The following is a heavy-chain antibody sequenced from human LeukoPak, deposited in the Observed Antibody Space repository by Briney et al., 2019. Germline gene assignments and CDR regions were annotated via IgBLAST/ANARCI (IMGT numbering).Heavy chain of an antibody. CDR2: ISTDGSST. D-gene: IGHD4-17*01. CDR3: ARGGYGDPYFDY. CDR1: GFTFSSYW. J-gene: IGHJ4*02. Sequence: PGGSLRLSCAASGFTFSSYWMHWVRQAPGKGLVWVSRISTDGSSTNYADSVKGRFTISRDNAKNTLYLQMSSLRGEDTAVYFCARGGYGDPYFDYGGQGTLVTVSS. V-gene: IGHV3-74*01.